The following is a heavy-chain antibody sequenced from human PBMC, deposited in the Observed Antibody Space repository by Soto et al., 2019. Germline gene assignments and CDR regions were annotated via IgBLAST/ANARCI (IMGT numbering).Heavy chain of an antibody. CDR1: GFTFSDYY. Sequence: GSLRLSCAASGFTFSDYYMSWIRQAPGKGLEWVSYISSSSSYTNYADSVKGRFTISRDNAKNSLYLQMNSLRAEDTAVYYCARTYYDILTGYYSGHDYWGQGTLVTVSS. V-gene: IGHV3-11*06. CDR3: ARTYYDILTGYYSGHDY. CDR2: ISSSSSYT. J-gene: IGHJ4*02. D-gene: IGHD3-9*01.